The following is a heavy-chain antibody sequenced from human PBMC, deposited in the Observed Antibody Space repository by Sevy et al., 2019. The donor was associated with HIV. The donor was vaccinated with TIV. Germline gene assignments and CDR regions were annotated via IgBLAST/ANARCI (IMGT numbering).Heavy chain of an antibody. V-gene: IGHV3-48*03. D-gene: IGHD3-3*01. Sequence: GGSLRLSCAASGFTFSSYEMNWVRQAPGKGLEWVSYISSSGSTIYYADSVKGRFTISRDNAKNSLYLQMNSLGAEDTAVYYCAREPRVPEVSSNWFDPWGQGTLVTVSS. CDR3: AREPRVPEVSSNWFDP. J-gene: IGHJ5*02. CDR2: ISSSGSTI. CDR1: GFTFSSYE.